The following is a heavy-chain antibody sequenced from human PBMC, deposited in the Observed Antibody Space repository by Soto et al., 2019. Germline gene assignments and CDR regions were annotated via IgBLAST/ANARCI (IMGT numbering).Heavy chain of an antibody. D-gene: IGHD2-2*02. CDR3: ARVAYTYGWIYDY. Sequence: GGSLRLSCAASGFTFSSYWMSWVRQAPGKGLEWVVNIKQDGSERYYMDSVRGRFTASRDNAKNSLYLQMNSLSAEDTAVYFCARVAYTYGWIYDYWGQGSLVTVSS. CDR2: IKQDGSER. CDR1: GFTFSSYW. J-gene: IGHJ4*01. V-gene: IGHV3-7*01.